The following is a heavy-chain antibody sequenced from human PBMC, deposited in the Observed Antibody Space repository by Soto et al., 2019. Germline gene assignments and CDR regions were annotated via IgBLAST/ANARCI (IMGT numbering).Heavy chain of an antibody. Sequence: GGSLRLSCVASGLTFGSRAMSWVRHSPGEGLEWVSAISGSGGSTYYADSVKGRFTISRDNSKNTLYLQMNSLRAEDTAVYYCAKDPRRGNWFDPWGQGTLVTVSS. V-gene: IGHV3-23*01. CDR2: ISGSGGST. J-gene: IGHJ5*02. CDR3: AKDPRRGNWFDP. CDR1: GLTFGSRA. D-gene: IGHD3-10*01.